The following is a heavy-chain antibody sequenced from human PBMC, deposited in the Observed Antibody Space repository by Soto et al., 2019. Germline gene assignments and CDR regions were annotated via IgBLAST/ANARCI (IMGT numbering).Heavy chain of an antibody. J-gene: IGHJ4*02. CDR1: GGTFSSYA. CDR3: ARGYDSSGYSNDPFDY. CDR2: IIPIFGTA. V-gene: IGHV1-69*01. D-gene: IGHD3-22*01. Sequence: QVQLVQSGAEVKKPGSSVKVSCKASGGTFSSYAISWVRQAPGQGLEWIGGIIPIFGTANYAQKFQGRVTITADESTSTAYMELSSLRSEDTAVYYCARGYDSSGYSNDPFDYWGQGTLVTVSS.